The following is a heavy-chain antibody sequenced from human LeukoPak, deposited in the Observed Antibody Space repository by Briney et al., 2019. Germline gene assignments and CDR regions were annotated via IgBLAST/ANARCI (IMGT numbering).Heavy chain of an antibody. CDR2: IYTSGST. Sequence: KSSETLSLTCTVSGGSISNYYWSWIRQPAGKGLEWIGRIYTSGSTNYNPSLKSRVTMSVDTSKNQFSLKLSSVTAAYTAVCYCGRGRLMGDYVWGSYRSYDAFDIWGQGTMVTVSS. CDR3: GRGRLMGDYVWGSYRSYDAFDI. D-gene: IGHD3-16*02. J-gene: IGHJ3*02. V-gene: IGHV4-4*07. CDR1: GGSISNYY.